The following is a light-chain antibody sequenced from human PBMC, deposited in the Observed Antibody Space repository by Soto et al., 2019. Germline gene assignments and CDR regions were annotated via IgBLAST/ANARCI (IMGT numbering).Light chain of an antibody. V-gene: IGKV1-27*01. CDR1: QGISSY. CDR3: QKYNHAPT. CDR2: AAS. J-gene: IGKJ4*01. Sequence: DIPMTQSPSSLSASVGDRVTITCRASQGISSYLAWYQQKPGKVPELLIYAASTLPSGVPSRFSGSGSGTDFPLPISSRQPEDVATYYCQKYNHAPTFGGGTKVEIK.